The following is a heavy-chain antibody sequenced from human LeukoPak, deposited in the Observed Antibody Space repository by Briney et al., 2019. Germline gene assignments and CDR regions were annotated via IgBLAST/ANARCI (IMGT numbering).Heavy chain of an antibody. J-gene: IGHJ4*02. CDR3: ARASGPFDY. CDR1: GFTFSIYG. V-gene: IGHV3-33*01. Sequence: GRSLRLSCAASGFTFSIYGMHWVRQAPGKGLEWVAVIWNDGSNKYYADSVKGRFTISRDNSTNTLYLQMNSLRAEDTAVYSCARASGPFDYWGQGTLVTVSS. CDR2: IWNDGSNK. D-gene: IGHD3-10*01.